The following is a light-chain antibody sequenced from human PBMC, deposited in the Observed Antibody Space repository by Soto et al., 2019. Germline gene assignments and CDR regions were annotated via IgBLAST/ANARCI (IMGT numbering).Light chain of an antibody. CDR1: QYVSSF. CDR2: DAS. V-gene: IGKV3-11*01. Sequence: EIVLTQSPATLSLSPGERATLSCRASQYVSSFLAWYQQKAGQAPRLLIYDASHRATGIPARFSGSGSGTDFTLTSSSLEPEDFAVYYCQQRSNWPTFGQGTRLEI. CDR3: QQRSNWPT. J-gene: IGKJ5*01.